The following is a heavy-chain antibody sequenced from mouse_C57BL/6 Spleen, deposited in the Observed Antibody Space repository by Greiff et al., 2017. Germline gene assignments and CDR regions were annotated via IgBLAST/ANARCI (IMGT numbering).Heavy chain of an antibody. J-gene: IGHJ1*03. V-gene: IGHV14-2*01. D-gene: IGHD1-1*01. CDR1: GFNIKDYY. Sequence: VQLQQSGAELVKPGASVKLSCTASGFNIKDYYMHWVKQRTEQGLEWIGRIDPEDGETKYAPKLQGKGTITADTSSNTAYLQLSSLTSEDTAVSYCARGSSLYWYFDVWGTGTTVTVSS. CDR2: IDPEDGET. CDR3: ARGSSLYWYFDV.